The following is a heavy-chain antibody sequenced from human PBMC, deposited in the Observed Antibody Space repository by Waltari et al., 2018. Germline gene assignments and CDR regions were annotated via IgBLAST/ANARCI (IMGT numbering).Heavy chain of an antibody. J-gene: IGHJ4*02. D-gene: IGHD1-26*01. CDR3: ARDGRVGASSPDY. V-gene: IGHV1-2*02. CDR2: INPNSGGT. Sequence: QVQLLQSAAEMKKPGAPVKLSCQSSLYTFTDYYLHCVRQAPGPGLEWMGGINPNSGGTKYVQKFQGRVNMTRDTSISTAYMELSSLRSDDTAVYYCARDGRVGASSPDYWGQGTLVTVSS. CDR1: LYTFTDYY.